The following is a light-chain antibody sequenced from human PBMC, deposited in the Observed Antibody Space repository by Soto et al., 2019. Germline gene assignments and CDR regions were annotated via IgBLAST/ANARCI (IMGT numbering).Light chain of an antibody. CDR3: QQYYNFPLT. Sequence: DIQMTQSPSTLSTSVGDRVTITCRASQNINSWLAWYQQKPGKAPKLLICQASSLESGVPSRFSGSGSGTEFTLTISSLQADDFATYYCQQYYNFPLTFGGGTKVEI. CDR1: QNINSW. CDR2: QAS. V-gene: IGKV1-5*03. J-gene: IGKJ4*01.